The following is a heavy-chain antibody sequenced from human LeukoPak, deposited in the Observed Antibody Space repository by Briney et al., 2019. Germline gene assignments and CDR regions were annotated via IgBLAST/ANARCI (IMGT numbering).Heavy chain of an antibody. CDR2: ITASGTAM. D-gene: IGHD1-26*01. J-gene: IGHJ4*02. Sequence: GGSLRLFCAASGFTFSSYSMNWVRQAPGKGLEWVSHITASGTAMFYADSVKGRFTISRDNAKNSLYLQMNSLRDEDTAVYYCASSGSYRFDYWGQGTLVTVSS. V-gene: IGHV3-48*02. CDR1: GFTFSSYS. CDR3: ASSGSYRFDY.